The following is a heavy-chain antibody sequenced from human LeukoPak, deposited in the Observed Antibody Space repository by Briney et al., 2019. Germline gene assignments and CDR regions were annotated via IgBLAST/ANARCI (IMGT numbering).Heavy chain of an antibody. Sequence: PSETLSLTCTVSGGSISSYYWSWIRQPAGKGLEWIGRFYTSGSTNYNPSLKSRVTISVDTSKNHFSLKLRSVTAADTAVYYCARARMGIAALFDYWGQGTLVTVSS. V-gene: IGHV4-4*07. CDR2: FYTSGST. D-gene: IGHD6-6*01. CDR1: GGSISSYY. J-gene: IGHJ4*02. CDR3: ARARMGIAALFDY.